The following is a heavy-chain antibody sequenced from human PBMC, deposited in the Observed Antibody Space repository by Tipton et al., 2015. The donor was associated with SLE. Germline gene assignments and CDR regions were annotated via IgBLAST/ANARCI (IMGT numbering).Heavy chain of an antibody. Sequence: SLRLSCAASGFTFNRYAMSWVRQAPGKGLEWVSVVYTGGSTSYVESVKGRFTISRDISKNTLYLQMNSLRAEDTAVFYCAREGLSGYEQGFDYWGQGTLVTVSS. V-gene: IGHV3-23*03. CDR1: GFTFNRYA. D-gene: IGHD5-12*01. CDR2: VYTGGST. J-gene: IGHJ4*02. CDR3: AREGLSGYEQGFDY.